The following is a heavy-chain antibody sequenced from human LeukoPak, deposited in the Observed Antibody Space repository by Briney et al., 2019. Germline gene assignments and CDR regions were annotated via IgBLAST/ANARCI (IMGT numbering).Heavy chain of an antibody. CDR3: ARQSHSITDY. V-gene: IGHV5-51*01. J-gene: IGHJ4*02. Sequence: GESLKISCKGSGYNFTNYWIGWVRQMSGEGLEWMGIMYPGDSDTRYGPSFQGQVTISADRSISTAYLQWSSLKASDTAMYYCARQSHSITDYWGQGTLVTVSS. CDR1: GYNFTNYW. D-gene: IGHD1-14*01. CDR2: MYPGDSDT.